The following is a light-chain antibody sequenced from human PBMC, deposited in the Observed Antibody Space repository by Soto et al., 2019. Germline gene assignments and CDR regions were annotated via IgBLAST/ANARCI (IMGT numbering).Light chain of an antibody. Sequence: AIQMTQSPSSLSASVGDRVTITCRASQGIRNDLGWYQQKPGKAPNLLIYAASSLQSGVPSRFSGSGSSKDFTLTISSLQPEDFATYYCLQDYNYPLTFGGGTKVDIK. V-gene: IGKV1-6*01. CDR1: QGIRND. CDR2: AAS. J-gene: IGKJ4*01. CDR3: LQDYNYPLT.